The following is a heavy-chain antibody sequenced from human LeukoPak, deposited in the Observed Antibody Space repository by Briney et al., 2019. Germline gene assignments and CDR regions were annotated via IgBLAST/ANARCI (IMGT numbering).Heavy chain of an antibody. Sequence: PGGSLRLSCAASGFTFSSYSMNWVRQAPGKGLEWVSYISSSSSTIYFADSVKGRFTISRDNAKNSLYLQMNSLRAEDTAVYYCARDLTASDPYWGQGTLVTVSS. V-gene: IGHV3-48*01. J-gene: IGHJ4*02. CDR1: GFTFSSYS. D-gene: IGHD2-21*02. CDR3: ARDLTASDPY. CDR2: ISSSSSTI.